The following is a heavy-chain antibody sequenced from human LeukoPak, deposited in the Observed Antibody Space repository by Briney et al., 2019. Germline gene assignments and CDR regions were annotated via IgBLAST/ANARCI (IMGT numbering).Heavy chain of an antibody. CDR3: AGVLRYFDWFALGDRHYYGMDV. Sequence: ASVKVSCKASGDTFSSHNINWVRQATGQGLEWMGWMNPNNGNTDFAQKFQGRVTMTRNTSISTAYKELSSLRSEDTAVYYCAGVLRYFDWFALGDRHYYGMDVWGQGTTVTVSS. D-gene: IGHD3-9*01. J-gene: IGHJ6*02. CDR2: MNPNNGNT. CDR1: GDTFSSHN. V-gene: IGHV1-8*01.